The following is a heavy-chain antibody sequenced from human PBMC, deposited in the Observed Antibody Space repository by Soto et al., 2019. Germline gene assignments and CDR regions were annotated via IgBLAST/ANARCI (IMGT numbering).Heavy chain of an antibody. Sequence: EVQLLESGGGLVQPGGSLRLSCAASGFTFSKYALSWVRQAPGKGLEWVSAISGSGGTTHYADSVKGRVTISRDNSKDTVFLQMNSLRAEDTAVYSCAKYYYDRSGSPLAFDYWAREPWSPSPQ. D-gene: IGHD3-22*01. CDR2: ISGSGGTT. CDR1: GFTFSKYA. V-gene: IGHV3-23*01. CDR3: AKYYYDRSGSPLAFDY. J-gene: IGHJ4*02.